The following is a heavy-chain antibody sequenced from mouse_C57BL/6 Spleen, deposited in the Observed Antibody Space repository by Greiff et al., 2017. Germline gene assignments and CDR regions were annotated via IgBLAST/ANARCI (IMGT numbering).Heavy chain of an antibody. CDR1: GYSITSGYY. CDR3: ARKGGDGFDY. V-gene: IGHV3-6*01. Sequence: EVKLMESGPGLVKPSQSLSLTCSVTGYSITSGYYWNWIRQLPGNKLEWMGYISYDGSNNYNPSLKNRISITRDTSKNQFFLKLNSVTTEDTATYYCARKGGDGFDYWGQGTTLTVSS. J-gene: IGHJ2*01. CDR2: ISYDGSN. D-gene: IGHD3-3*01.